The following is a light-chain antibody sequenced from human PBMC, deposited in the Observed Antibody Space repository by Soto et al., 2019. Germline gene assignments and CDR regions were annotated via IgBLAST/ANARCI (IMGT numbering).Light chain of an antibody. J-gene: IGKJ5*01. CDR3: QHSYSNFPIT. V-gene: IGKV1-39*01. CDR1: QSISGY. CDR2: DAS. Sequence: DIPGTQSPSSLSASVGDRANISGRASQSISGYLNWYQQKPGKAPNLLIFDASSLQSGVPSRFSGRGSGAEYTLTISSLQPQDFATYFCQHSYSNFPITFGQGTRLEIK.